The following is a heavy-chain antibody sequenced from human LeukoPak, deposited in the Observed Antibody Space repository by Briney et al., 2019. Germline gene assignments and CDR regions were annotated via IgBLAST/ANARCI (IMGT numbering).Heavy chain of an antibody. CDR2: IYTSGST. CDR3: ASVGGYTYGLHF. CDR1: GASISSYY. D-gene: IGHD5-18*01. J-gene: IGHJ4*02. V-gene: IGHV4-4*07. Sequence: SETLSLTCTVSGASISSYYWSWIRQPAGKGLEWIGRIYTSGSTNYNPSLRGRVTMPRDTSKNQLSLKLTSVTAPDTAVYYCASVGGYTYGLHFWGQGTLVTVSS.